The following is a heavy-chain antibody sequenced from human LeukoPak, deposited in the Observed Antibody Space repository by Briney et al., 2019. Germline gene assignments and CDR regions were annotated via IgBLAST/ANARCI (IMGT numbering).Heavy chain of an antibody. D-gene: IGHD2-21*02. CDR2: ISSSGSTI. V-gene: IGHV3-48*03. CDR3: ARDSIVTGEFDY. CDR1: GFTFSSYE. Sequence: GGSLRLSCVVSGFTFSSYEMNWVRQAPGKGLEWVSYISSSGSTIYYADSVKGRFTISRDNAKHSLYLQMNSLRAEDTAVYYCARDSIVTGEFDYWGQGTLVTVSS. J-gene: IGHJ4*02.